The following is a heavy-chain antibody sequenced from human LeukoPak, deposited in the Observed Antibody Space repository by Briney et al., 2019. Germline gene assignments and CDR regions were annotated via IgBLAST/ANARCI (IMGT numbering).Heavy chain of an antibody. D-gene: IGHD5-24*01. V-gene: IGHV4-59*12. J-gene: IGHJ4*02. CDR3: ARGIRDGYNYFDY. CDR1: GGSISSYY. Sequence: SETLSLTCTVSGGSISSYYWSWIRQPPGKGLEWIGYIYYSGSTYYNPSLKSRVTISVDTSKNQFSLKLSSVTAADTAVYYCARGIRDGYNYFDYWGQGTLVTVSS. CDR2: IYYSGST.